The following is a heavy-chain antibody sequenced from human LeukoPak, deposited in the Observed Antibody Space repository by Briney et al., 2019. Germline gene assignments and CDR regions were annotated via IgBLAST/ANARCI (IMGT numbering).Heavy chain of an antibody. CDR1: GYTLTELS. CDR3: AKDPVVAGYYGSGSPFDY. Sequence: ASVKVSCKVSGYTLTELSMHWVRQAPGKGLEWMGGFDPEDGETIYAQKFQGRVTMTEDTSTDTAYMELSSLRAEDTAVYYCAKDPVVAGYYGSGSPFDYWGQGTLVTVSS. D-gene: IGHD3-10*01. CDR2: FDPEDGET. J-gene: IGHJ4*02. V-gene: IGHV1-24*01.